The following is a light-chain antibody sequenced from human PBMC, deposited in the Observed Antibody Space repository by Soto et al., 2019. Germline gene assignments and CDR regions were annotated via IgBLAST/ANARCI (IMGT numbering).Light chain of an antibody. Sequence: ETLMTQSAATLSVSPGERVTLSCRASQSDNSNLAWYQQKPGQAPRLLIYGASTRVTGIPARFSGSGSGTDFTLAISSLQSEDFAIYYCQQYNNWPRTFGQGTKVEI. CDR3: QQYNNWPRT. V-gene: IGKV3-15*01. J-gene: IGKJ1*01. CDR2: GAS. CDR1: QSDNSN.